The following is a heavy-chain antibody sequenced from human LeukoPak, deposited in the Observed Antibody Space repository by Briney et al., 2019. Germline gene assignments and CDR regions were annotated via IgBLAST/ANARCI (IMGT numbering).Heavy chain of an antibody. CDR3: ARDPSSSWYPYYFDY. D-gene: IGHD6-13*01. V-gene: IGHV7-4-1*02. CDR2: INTNTGNP. Sequence: ASVKVSCKASGYTFTSYAMNWVRQAPGQGLEWMGWINTNTGNPTYAQGFTGRFVFSLDTSVSTAYLQFSSLKAEDTAVYYCARDPSSSWYPYYFDYWGQGTLVTVSS. J-gene: IGHJ4*02. CDR1: GYTFTSYA.